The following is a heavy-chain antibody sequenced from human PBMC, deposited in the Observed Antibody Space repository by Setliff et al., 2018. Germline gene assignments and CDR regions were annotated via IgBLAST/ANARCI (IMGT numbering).Heavy chain of an antibody. CDR1: GGPLNSGSYY. Sequence: SETLSLTCAVSGGPLNSGSYYWSWIRQSTERGLEWLGRLHTSGSTTYNPALNSRATISVDTSTNQFSLRLTSLTAADTAMYYCARVFGDNDLPDIWGRGTMVTVSS. CDR2: LHTSGST. J-gene: IGHJ3*02. V-gene: IGHV4-61*02. D-gene: IGHD2-21*02. CDR3: ARVFGDNDLPDI.